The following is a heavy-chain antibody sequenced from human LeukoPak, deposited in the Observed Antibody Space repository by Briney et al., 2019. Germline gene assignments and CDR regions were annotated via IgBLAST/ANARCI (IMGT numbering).Heavy chain of an antibody. Sequence: SETLSLTCTVSGGSITTYYWSWIRQPPGKGLEWIGYIYYSGSTYYNPSLKSRVTISVDTSKNQFSLKLSSVTAADTAVYYCARDQSRLMHAFDIWGQGTMVTVSS. J-gene: IGHJ3*02. V-gene: IGHV4-30-4*08. CDR1: GGSITTYY. CDR3: ARDQSRLMHAFDI. CDR2: IYYSGST.